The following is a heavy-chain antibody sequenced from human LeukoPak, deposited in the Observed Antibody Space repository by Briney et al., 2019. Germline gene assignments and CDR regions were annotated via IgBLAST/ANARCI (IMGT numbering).Heavy chain of an antibody. D-gene: IGHD3-22*01. V-gene: IGHV3-33*01. CDR2: IWYDGSNK. J-gene: IGHJ6*02. Sequence: PGGSLRLSCAASGFTFSSYGMHWVRQAPGNGLEWVAVIWYDGSNKYYADSVKGRFTISRDNSKNTLYLQMNSLRAEDTAVYYCARDYYDRSGYPLGYYYYYGMDVWGQGTTVTVSS. CDR1: GFTFSSYG. CDR3: ARDYYDRSGYPLGYYYYYGMDV.